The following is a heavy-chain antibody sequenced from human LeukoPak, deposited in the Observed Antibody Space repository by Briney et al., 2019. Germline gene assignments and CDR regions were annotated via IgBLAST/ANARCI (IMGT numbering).Heavy chain of an antibody. CDR3: ATISSGWLFDY. Sequence: GGSLRLSCAASGFTFSSYSMNWVRQAPGKGLEWVSSISSSSYIYYADSVKGRFTISRDNAKNSLYLQMNGLRAEDTAVYYCATISSGWLFDYWGQGTLVTVSS. V-gene: IGHV3-21*01. CDR2: ISSSSYI. D-gene: IGHD6-19*01. CDR1: GFTFSSYS. J-gene: IGHJ4*02.